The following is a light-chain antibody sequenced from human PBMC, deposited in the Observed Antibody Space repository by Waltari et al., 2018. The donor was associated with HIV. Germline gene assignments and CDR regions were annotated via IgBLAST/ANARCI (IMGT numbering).Light chain of an antibody. CDR2: AAS. Sequence: DIQMTQSPSSLSASVGDRVTITSRASQSISSYLNWYQQKPGKAPKLLIYAASSLQSGVPSRFSGSGSGTDFTLTISSLQPEDFATYYCQQSYSIPYTFGQGTKLEIK. CDR3: QQSYSIPYT. V-gene: IGKV1-39*01. CDR1: QSISSY. J-gene: IGKJ2*01.